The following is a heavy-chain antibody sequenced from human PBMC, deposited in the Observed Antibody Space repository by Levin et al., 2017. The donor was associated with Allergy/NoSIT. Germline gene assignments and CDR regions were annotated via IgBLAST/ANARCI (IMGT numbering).Heavy chain of an antibody. V-gene: IGHV3-33*01. J-gene: IGHJ3*02. D-gene: IGHD2-2*01. CDR2: IWYDGSNK. CDR1: GFTFSNYG. Sequence: SCTASGFTFSNYGMHWVRQAPGKGLEWVAVIWYDGSNKNYADSVKGRFTISRDNYKKTLDVQMNSLRAEDTAVYFCARGYCSSSSCYGAAVDIWGQGTMVTVSS. CDR3: ARGYCSSSSCYGAAVDI.